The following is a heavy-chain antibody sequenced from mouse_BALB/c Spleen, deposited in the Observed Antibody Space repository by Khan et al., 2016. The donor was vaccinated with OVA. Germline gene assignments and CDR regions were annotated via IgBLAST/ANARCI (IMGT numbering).Heavy chain of an antibody. D-gene: IGHD1-1*01. CDR2: INPSTGYT. Sequence: QVQLQQSGAELAKPGASVKMSCKVSGYTFANYWMHWVKQRPGQGLDWIGYINPSTGYTDYNQKFKDKATLTADKSSSTAYMQLSSLTSEDSAVYYCSRLGSSCGTTFVYWGQGTTLTVSS. CDR1: GYTFANYW. J-gene: IGHJ2*01. V-gene: IGHV1-7*01. CDR3: SRLGSSCGTTFVY.